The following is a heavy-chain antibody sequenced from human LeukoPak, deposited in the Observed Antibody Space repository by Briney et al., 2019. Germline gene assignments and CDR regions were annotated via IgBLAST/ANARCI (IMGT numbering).Heavy chain of an antibody. V-gene: IGHV3-30-3*01. J-gene: IGHJ4*02. CDR3: ARAAGDYGDLNFDY. CDR1: GFTFSSYA. Sequence: GGSLRLSCAASGFTFSSYAMHWVRQAPGKGLEWVAVISYDGSNKYYADSVKGRFTISRDNSKNTLYLQMNSLRAEDTAVYYRARAAGDYGDLNFDYWGQGTLVTVSS. D-gene: IGHD4-17*01. CDR2: ISYDGSNK.